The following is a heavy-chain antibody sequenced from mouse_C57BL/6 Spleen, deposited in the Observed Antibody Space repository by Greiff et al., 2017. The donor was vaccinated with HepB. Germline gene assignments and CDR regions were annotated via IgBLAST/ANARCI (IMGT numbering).Heavy chain of an antibody. CDR2: IYPGDGDT. J-gene: IGHJ2*01. Sequence: VKLEESGPELVKPGASVKISCKASGYAFSSSWMNWVKQRPGKGLEWIGRIYPGDGDTNYNGKFKGKATLTADKSSSTAYMLLSSLTSEDSAVYFCARSLRRGYFDYWGQGTTLTVSS. V-gene: IGHV1-82*01. CDR3: ARSLRRGYFDY. CDR1: GYAFSSSW.